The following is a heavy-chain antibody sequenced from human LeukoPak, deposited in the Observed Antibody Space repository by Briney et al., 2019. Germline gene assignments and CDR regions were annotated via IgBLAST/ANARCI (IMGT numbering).Heavy chain of an antibody. CDR2: IYTSGST. CDR1: GGSISSYY. J-gene: IGHJ5*02. Sequence: SETLSLTRTVSGGSISSYYWSWIRQPAGKGLEWIGRIYTSGSTNYNPSLKSRVTMSVDTSKNQFSLKLSSVTAADTAVYYCARFGEYYDSNYGNSENWFDPWGQGTLVTVSS. V-gene: IGHV4-4*07. CDR3: ARFGEYYDSNYGNSENWFDP. D-gene: IGHD3-22*01.